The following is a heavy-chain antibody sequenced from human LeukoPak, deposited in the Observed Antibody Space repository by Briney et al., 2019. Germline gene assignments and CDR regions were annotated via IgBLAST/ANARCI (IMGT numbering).Heavy chain of an antibody. D-gene: IGHD6-13*01. Sequence: SETLSLTCAVYGGSFSGYYWSWIRQPPGKGLEWIGEINHSGSTNYNPSLKSRVTISVDTSKNQFSLKLSSVTAEDTAVYYCARDQSVVAAAGRVYYYYYYMDVWGKGTTVTISS. J-gene: IGHJ6*03. CDR2: INHSGST. CDR1: GGSFSGYY. V-gene: IGHV4-34*01. CDR3: ARDQSVVAAAGRVYYYYYYMDV.